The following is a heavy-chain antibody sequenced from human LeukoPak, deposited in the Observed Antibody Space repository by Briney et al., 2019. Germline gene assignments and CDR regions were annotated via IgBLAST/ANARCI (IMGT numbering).Heavy chain of an antibody. J-gene: IGHJ5*02. Sequence: SQTLSLTCTVSGGSISSGGYYWSWIRQPPGKGLEWIGYIYHSGSTYYNPSLKSRVTISVDRSKNQFSLKLSSVTAADTAVYYCARLSYGPSYFDPWGQGTLVTVSS. D-gene: IGHD5-18*01. V-gene: IGHV4-30-2*01. CDR2: IYHSGST. CDR3: ARLSYGPSYFDP. CDR1: GGSISSGGYY.